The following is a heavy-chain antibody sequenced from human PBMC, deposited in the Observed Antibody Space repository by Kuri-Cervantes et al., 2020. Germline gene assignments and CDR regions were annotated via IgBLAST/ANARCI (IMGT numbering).Heavy chain of an antibody. CDR1: GFTVTTHY. CDR2: IYSSGNT. Sequence: GESLKISCAASGFTVTTHYMTLVRQGPGKGLEWVSVIYSSGNTYYADSVKGRFTISRDNSKNTLYLQMSSLRPEDTAVYYCARAYPSDRGGNRFDPWGQGTLVTVSS. D-gene: IGHD3-10*01. CDR3: ARAYPSDRGGNRFDP. V-gene: IGHV3-66*02. J-gene: IGHJ5*02.